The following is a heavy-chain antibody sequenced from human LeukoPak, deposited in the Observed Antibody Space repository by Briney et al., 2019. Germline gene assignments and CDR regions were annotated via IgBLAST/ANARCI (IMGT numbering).Heavy chain of an antibody. CDR3: ARDRGNIVTPHTPSYYFDY. V-gene: IGHV1-8*01. J-gene: IGHJ4*02. CDR2: MNPNSGNT. Sequence: GASVKVSCKASGYTFTSYDINWVRQATGQGLEWMGWMNPNSGNTGYAQKFQGRVTMTRNTSISTAYMELSSLRSEDTAVYYCARDRGNIVTPHTPSYYFDYWGQGTLVTVSS. D-gene: IGHD5-12*01. CDR1: GYTFTSYD.